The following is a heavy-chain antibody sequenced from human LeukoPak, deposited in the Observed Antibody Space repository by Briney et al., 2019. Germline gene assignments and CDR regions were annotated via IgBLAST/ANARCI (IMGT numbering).Heavy chain of an antibody. CDR2: IFHSGNT. V-gene: IGHV4-4*02. CDR3: ARVHSGIDAFDI. D-gene: IGHD3-10*01. CDR1: GASITSSMW. J-gene: IGHJ3*02. Sequence: SETLSLTCAVSGASITSSMWWSWVRQPPGKGLEWIGEIFHSGNTHYNPSFKSRVTISVDKPKNQFSLKLSSVTAADTAVYYCARVHSGIDAFDIWGQGTMVTVSS.